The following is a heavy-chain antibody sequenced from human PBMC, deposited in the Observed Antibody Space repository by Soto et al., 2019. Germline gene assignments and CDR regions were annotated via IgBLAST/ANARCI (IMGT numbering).Heavy chain of an antibody. CDR3: ARRGSKGAYVFFLLAV. J-gene: IGHJ6*02. D-gene: IGHD3-16*01. CDR2: IYPGDSDT. Sequence: PGESLKISCKGSEYRFNNYWIGWVRQMPGKGLEWIGMIYPGDSDTTYSPSFEGQVTMSVDKSISTAYLEWSSLKASDSATYYCARRGSKGAYVFFLLAVGGQGTRVPVSS. CDR1: EYRFNNYW. V-gene: IGHV5-51*01.